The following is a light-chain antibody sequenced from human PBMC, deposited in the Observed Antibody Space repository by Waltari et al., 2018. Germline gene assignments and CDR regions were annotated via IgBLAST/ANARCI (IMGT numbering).Light chain of an antibody. J-gene: IGKJ1*01. CDR1: QGIGTW. CDR3: QQSHSFPWT. Sequence: DIQMTQSPSSVSAPVGNRVTITCRASQGIGTWLAWYQQKPGKAPRLLIYTASGLRDGVPSRFSGSGSGTDFTLTINSLQPEDFAIYYCQQSHSFPWTFGQGTRVDIK. CDR2: TAS. V-gene: IGKV1-12*01.